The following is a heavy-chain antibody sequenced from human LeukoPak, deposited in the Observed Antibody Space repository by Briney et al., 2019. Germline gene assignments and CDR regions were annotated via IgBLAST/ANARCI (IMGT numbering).Heavy chain of an antibody. CDR1: GYSISSGYY. Sequence: NPSETLSLTCTVSGYSISSGYYWGWIRQPPGRGLEWIGNIYHSGSTYYNPSLKSRVTISVDTSKNQFSLKLSSVTAADTAVYYCARCYSSSWYINWFDPWGQGTLVTVSS. D-gene: IGHD6-13*01. J-gene: IGHJ5*02. CDR2: IYHSGST. CDR3: ARCYSSSWYINWFDP. V-gene: IGHV4-38-2*02.